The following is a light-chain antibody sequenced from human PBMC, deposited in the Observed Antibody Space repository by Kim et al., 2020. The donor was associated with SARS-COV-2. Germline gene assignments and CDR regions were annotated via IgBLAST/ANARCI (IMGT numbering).Light chain of an antibody. J-gene: IGKJ2*01. Sequence: SASVGDRVTITCRASQFISTWLAWYQQKPGKAPKLLVYQASTLESGVPSRFSGSGSGTDFSLTIDSLQPDDFATYYCQHYNSYPYTFGQGTKVEI. CDR2: QAS. CDR3: QHYNSYPYT. CDR1: QFISTW. V-gene: IGKV1-5*01.